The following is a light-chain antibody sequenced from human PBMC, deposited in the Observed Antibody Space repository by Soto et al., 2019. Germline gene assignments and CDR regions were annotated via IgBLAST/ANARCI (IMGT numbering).Light chain of an antibody. J-gene: IGLJ7*01. CDR3: SSYADTNIVL. CDR1: SSDVGGYNY. Sequence: QSALTQPPSASGSPGQSVTISCTGTSSDVGGYNYVSWYQQHPGKAPKLMIYEINKRPSGVPDRFSGSKSGNTASLTVSGLQAEDEGDYYCSSYADTNIVLFGGGTQLTVL. V-gene: IGLV2-8*01. CDR2: EIN.